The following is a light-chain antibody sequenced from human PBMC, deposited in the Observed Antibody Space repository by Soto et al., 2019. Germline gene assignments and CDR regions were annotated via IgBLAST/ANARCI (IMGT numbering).Light chain of an antibody. CDR1: QSISSN. J-gene: IGKJ1*01. CDR2: GAS. V-gene: IGKV3-15*01. CDR3: QHYNNWPPWT. Sequence: EIVMRQSPATLAVSPGQRATLSCRASQSISSNLAWYQQKPGQAPRLLIYGASTRATGIPARFSGSGSGTEFTLTISRLQSEDFAVYYCQHYNNWPPWTFGQGTKVDI.